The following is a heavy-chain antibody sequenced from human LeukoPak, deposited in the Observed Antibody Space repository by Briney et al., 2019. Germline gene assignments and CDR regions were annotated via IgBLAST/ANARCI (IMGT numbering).Heavy chain of an antibody. CDR2: ISYDGSNK. J-gene: IGHJ4*02. D-gene: IGHD6-19*01. Sequence: GGSLRLSCAASGFTFSSYAMHWVRQAPGKGLEWVAVISYDGSNKYYADSVKGRFTISRDNSKNTLYLQMNSLRAEDTAVYYCARDLGEGQWLPNYWGQGTLVTVSS. V-gene: IGHV3-30-3*01. CDR3: ARDLGEGQWLPNY. CDR1: GFTFSSYA.